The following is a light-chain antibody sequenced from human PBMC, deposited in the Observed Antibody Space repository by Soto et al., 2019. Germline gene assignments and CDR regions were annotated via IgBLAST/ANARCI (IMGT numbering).Light chain of an antibody. J-gene: IGKJ3*01. CDR3: QHYGVLPLT. CDR2: GAS. Sequence: KLSPGTVSLSTGERATLSCRASQKFYSTNLAWYQQKPGQAPRLLIYGASSRATGIPDRFSGSGSGTDFTLTISSLQPEDFAVYYCQHYGVLPLTFGDGTKVDI. V-gene: IGKV3-20*01. CDR1: QKFYSTN.